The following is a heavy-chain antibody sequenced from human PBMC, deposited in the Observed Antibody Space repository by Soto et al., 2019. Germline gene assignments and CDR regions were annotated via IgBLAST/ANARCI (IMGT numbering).Heavy chain of an antibody. J-gene: IGHJ4*02. D-gene: IGHD5-12*01. Sequence: EVQLLESGGGLVQPGGSLRLSCAASGFTFSSYAMSWVRQAPGKGLEWVSAISGSGGSTYYADSVKGRFTISRDNSKNKMYLQMNSMRAEDTAVYYCAKDLGGSGYATWDYWGQGTLVTVSS. CDR1: GFTFSSYA. CDR3: AKDLGGSGYATWDY. V-gene: IGHV3-23*01. CDR2: ISGSGGST.